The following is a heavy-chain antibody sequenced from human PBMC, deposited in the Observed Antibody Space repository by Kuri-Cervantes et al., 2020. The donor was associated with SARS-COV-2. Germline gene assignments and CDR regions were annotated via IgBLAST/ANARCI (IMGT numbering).Heavy chain of an antibody. CDR1: GFTFSSYS. CDR3: ARDQGKQQRGWA. V-gene: IGHV3-21*01. Sequence: GGSLRLSCAASGFTFSSYSMNWVRQAPGKGLEWVSSISSSSSYIYYADSVKGRFTISRDNAKNSLYLQMNSLRAEGTAVYYCARDQGKQQRGWAWGQGTLVTVSS. CDR2: ISSSSSYI. J-gene: IGHJ5*02. D-gene: IGHD6-13*01.